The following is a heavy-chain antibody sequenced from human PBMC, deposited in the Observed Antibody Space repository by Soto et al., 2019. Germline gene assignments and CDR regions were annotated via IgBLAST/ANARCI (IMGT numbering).Heavy chain of an antibody. V-gene: IGHV3-11*06. CDR3: ARDGNSYGKFDY. CDR2: XXXSXSXT. CDR1: GFTFSDYY. J-gene: IGHJ4*02. Sequence: GGPLRLSCAASGFTFSDYYMSWIRQAPGRGLEXVSYXXXSXSXTXYXXXXKGRFTISRDNAKNSLYLQMNSLRAEDTAVYYCARDGNSYGKFDYWGQGTLVTVSS. D-gene: IGHD5-18*01.